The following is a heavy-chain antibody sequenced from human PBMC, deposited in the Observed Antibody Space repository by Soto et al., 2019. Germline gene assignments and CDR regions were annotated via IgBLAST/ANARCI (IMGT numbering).Heavy chain of an antibody. Sequence: GGSLRLSCAASGFTFSSYGMHWVRQAPGKGLEWVAVISYDGSNKYYADSVKGRFTISRDNSKNTLYLQMNSLRAEDTAVYYCAKPIFTIFGVVTSPLHYGMDVWGQGTTVTVSS. CDR1: GFTFSSYG. V-gene: IGHV3-30*18. J-gene: IGHJ6*02. D-gene: IGHD3-3*01. CDR2: ISYDGSNK. CDR3: AKPIFTIFGVVTSPLHYGMDV.